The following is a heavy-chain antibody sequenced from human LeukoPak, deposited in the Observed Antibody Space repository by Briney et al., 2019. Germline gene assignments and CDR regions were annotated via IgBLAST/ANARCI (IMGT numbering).Heavy chain of an antibody. D-gene: IGHD4-17*01. J-gene: IGHJ6*02. CDR1: GGSISSGDFY. CDR3: AREPIDYGDQSLYYYYYGMDV. Sequence: SETLSLTCAVSGGSISSGDFYWSWIRQPPGKGRGWGVYIYYSGSTYYNPSLKSRVTISIDTSKNQFSLKLSSVTAADTAVYYCAREPIDYGDQSLYYYYYGMDVWGQGTTVTVSS. CDR2: IYYSGST. V-gene: IGHV4-30-4*01.